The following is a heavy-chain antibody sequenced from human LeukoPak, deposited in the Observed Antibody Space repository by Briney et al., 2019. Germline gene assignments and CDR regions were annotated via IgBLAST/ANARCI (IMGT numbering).Heavy chain of an antibody. J-gene: IGHJ6*02. CDR2: ISAYNGNT. Sequence: ASVKVSCKASGYTFTSYGISWVRQAPGQGLEWMGWISAYNGNTNYAQKLQGRVTMTTDTSTSTAYMELRGLRSDDTAVYYCARGGWRYCSSTSCYGEFYYYYYGMDVWGQGTTVTVSS. CDR3: ARGGWRYCSSTSCYGEFYYYYYGMDV. CDR1: GYTFTSYG. V-gene: IGHV1-18*01. D-gene: IGHD2-2*01.